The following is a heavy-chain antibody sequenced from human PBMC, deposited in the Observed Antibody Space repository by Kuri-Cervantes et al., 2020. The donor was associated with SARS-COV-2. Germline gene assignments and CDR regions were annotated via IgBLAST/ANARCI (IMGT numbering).Heavy chain of an antibody. CDR2: ISSGSDYI. CDR1: GFTFRTYS. D-gene: IGHD4-17*01. CDR3: ARDLNGDYLVDY. J-gene: IGHJ4*02. V-gene: IGHV3-21*01. Sequence: GGSLKTSCSAFGFTFRTYSMIWVRQAPGKGLEWVSSISSGSDYIYYADSMKGRFTISRDNAKSSLFLQLTSLRAEDTAVYYCARDLNGDYLVDYWGQGTLVTVSS.